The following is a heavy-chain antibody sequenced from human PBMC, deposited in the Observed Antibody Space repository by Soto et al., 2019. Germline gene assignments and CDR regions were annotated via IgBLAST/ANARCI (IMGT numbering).Heavy chain of an antibody. CDR3: ARGRTVRRYDYVWGSSDAFDI. V-gene: IGHV4-34*01. D-gene: IGHD3-16*01. CDR1: GGSFSDYY. Sequence: PSETLSLTCEVYGGSFSDYYWSWIRQPPGTGLEWIGEMNHRGSSNYNPSLKSRVTISVDTSKSQFSLELTSVTAADTAVYFCARGRTVRRYDYVWGSSDAFDIWGQATMVTVSS. CDR2: MNHRGSS. J-gene: IGHJ3*02.